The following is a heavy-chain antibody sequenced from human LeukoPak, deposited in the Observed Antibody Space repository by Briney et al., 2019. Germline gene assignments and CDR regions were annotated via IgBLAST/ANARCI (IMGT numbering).Heavy chain of an antibody. CDR2: IIDSGNSL. D-gene: IGHD1-26*01. J-gene: IGHJ4*02. V-gene: IGHV3-23*01. CDR3: AKDPIFSGSYGVFDS. Sequence: PGGSLRLSCAASGFTFSSCAMSWVRQAPGKGLEWVSTIIDSGNSLYYADSVEGRFTTSRDNSKNTLYLQMNSLRAGDTAVYYCAKDPIFSGSYGVFDSWGQGTLVTVSS. CDR1: GFTFSSCA.